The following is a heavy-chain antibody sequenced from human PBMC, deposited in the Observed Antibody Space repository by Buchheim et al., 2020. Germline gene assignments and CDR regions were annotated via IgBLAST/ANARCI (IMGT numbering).Heavy chain of an antibody. Sequence: QVQLVESGGGVVKPGRSLRLSCAASGFTFSSYGMHWVRQAPGKGLEWVAVIWYDGSNKYHADSVKGRFTISRDNSKNTLYLQMNSLRVEDTAVYYCAREQVMGMGSSSWSGGVHYYGMDVWGQGTT. CDR2: IWYDGSNK. CDR3: AREQVMGMGSSSWSGGVHYYGMDV. V-gene: IGHV3-33*01. J-gene: IGHJ6*02. D-gene: IGHD6-13*01. CDR1: GFTFSSYG.